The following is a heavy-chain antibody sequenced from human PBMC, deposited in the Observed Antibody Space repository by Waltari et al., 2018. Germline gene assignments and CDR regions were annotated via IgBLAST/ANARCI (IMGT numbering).Heavy chain of an antibody. CDR3: ARGRRYYYMDV. Sequence: EVQLVESGGGLVQPGGSLRLSCAASGFTFSSYWMHWVRQAPGKGLVWVSRIKREGGSTSYADSVKGRFAISRDNAKNTLYLQRNSLRAEDTAVYYCARGRRYYYMDVWGKGTTVTISS. V-gene: IGHV3-74*01. J-gene: IGHJ6*03. CDR2: IKREGGST. CDR1: GFTFSSYW.